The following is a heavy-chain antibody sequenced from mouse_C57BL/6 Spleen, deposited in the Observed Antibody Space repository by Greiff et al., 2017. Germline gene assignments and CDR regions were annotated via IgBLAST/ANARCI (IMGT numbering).Heavy chain of an antibody. CDR2: IYPGSGST. CDR3: ARGTTVRAMDY. Sequence: QVQLQQPGAELVKPGASVKMSCKASGYTFTSYWITWVKQRPGQGLEWIGDIYPGSGSTNYNEKFKSKATLTVDTSSSTAFKQLSSLTSEDSTVYYCARGTTVRAMDYWGQGTSVTVSS. CDR1: GYTFTSYW. D-gene: IGHD1-1*01. V-gene: IGHV1-55*01. J-gene: IGHJ4*01.